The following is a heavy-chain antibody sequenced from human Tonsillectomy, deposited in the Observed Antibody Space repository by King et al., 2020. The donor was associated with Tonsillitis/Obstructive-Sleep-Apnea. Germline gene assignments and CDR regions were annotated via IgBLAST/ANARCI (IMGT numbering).Heavy chain of an antibody. J-gene: IGHJ3*02. D-gene: IGHD3-22*01. Sequence: QLVQSGAEVKKPGASVKVSCKASGYTFTSYGISWVRQAPGQGLEWKGWISAYNGNTNYAQKLQGRVTMTTDTSTSTAYMELRSLRSDDTAVYYCARDTHYYDSSGYYYEKGAFDIWGQGTMVTVSS. CDR3: ARDTHYYDSSGYYYEKGAFDI. V-gene: IGHV1-18*01. CDR1: GYTFTSYG. CDR2: ISAYNGNT.